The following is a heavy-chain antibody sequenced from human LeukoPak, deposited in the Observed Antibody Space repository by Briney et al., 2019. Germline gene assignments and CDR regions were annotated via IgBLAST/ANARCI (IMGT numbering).Heavy chain of an antibody. Sequence: GGSLRLSCAASGFTFSSYAMHWVRQAPGKGLEWVAVISYDGSNKYYADPVKGRFTISRDNSKNTLYLQMNSLRAEDTAVYYCARDRIVVVPAAPSYWGQGTLVTVSS. CDR3: ARDRIVVVPAAPSY. CDR2: ISYDGSNK. J-gene: IGHJ4*02. CDR1: GFTFSSYA. D-gene: IGHD2-2*01. V-gene: IGHV3-30-3*01.